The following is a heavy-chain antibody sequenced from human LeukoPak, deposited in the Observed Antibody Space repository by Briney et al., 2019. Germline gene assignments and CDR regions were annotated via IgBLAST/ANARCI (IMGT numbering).Heavy chain of an antibody. J-gene: IGHJ4*02. D-gene: IGHD3-22*01. Sequence: GSLRLSCAASGFTFSSYAMHWVRQAPGKGLEWVAVISYDGSNKYYADSVKGRFTISRDNSKNTLYLQMNSLRAEDTAVYYCARDPTHYYDSSGYFDYWGQGTLVTVSS. CDR1: GFTFSSYA. CDR2: ISYDGSNK. V-gene: IGHV3-30-3*01. CDR3: ARDPTHYYDSSGYFDY.